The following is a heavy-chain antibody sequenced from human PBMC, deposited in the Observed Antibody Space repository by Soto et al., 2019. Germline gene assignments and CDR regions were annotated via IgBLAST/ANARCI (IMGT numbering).Heavy chain of an antibody. CDR1: GGSISSGGYY. J-gene: IGHJ5*02. CDR2: IYYSGST. V-gene: IGHV4-31*03. D-gene: IGHD3-16*01. CDR3: ARGEWLGERRFDP. Sequence: QVQLQESGPGLVKPSQTLSLTCTVSGGSISSGGYYWSWIRQHPGKGLEWIGYIYYSGSTYYNPSPKSRVTISVDTSKNPFSLKLSSVTAADTAVYYCARGEWLGERRFDPWGQGTLVTVSS.